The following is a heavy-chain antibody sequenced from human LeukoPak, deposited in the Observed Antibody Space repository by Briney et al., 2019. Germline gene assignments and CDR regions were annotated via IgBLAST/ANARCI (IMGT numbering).Heavy chain of an antibody. V-gene: IGHV3-11*01. Sequence: PGGSLRLSCAASGFTFSDYYMSWIRQAPGKGLEWVSYISSSGSTIYYADSVKGRFTISRDNAKNSLYLQMNSLRAEDTAVYYCARDPDMVRGNAFDIWGQGTMVTVSS. J-gene: IGHJ3*02. CDR2: ISSSGSTI. CDR3: ARDPDMVRGNAFDI. D-gene: IGHD3-10*01. CDR1: GFTFSDYY.